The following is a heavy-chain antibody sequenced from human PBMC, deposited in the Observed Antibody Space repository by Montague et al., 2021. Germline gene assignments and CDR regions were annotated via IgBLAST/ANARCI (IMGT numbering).Heavy chain of an antibody. D-gene: IGHD6-25*01. CDR1: GYSFTDYY. CDR2: INPSSGST. Sequence: SVKVSCKASGYSFTDYYLHWVRQAPGQDFEWMGRINPSSGSTRYAQKFQGRITMTRDTSTATVFMELSGLRSGETAVYYCAKEWGFESYDSSGFVDWGQGTLVTVS. V-gene: IGHV1-46*01. J-gene: IGHJ4*02. CDR3: AKEWGFESYDSSGFVD.